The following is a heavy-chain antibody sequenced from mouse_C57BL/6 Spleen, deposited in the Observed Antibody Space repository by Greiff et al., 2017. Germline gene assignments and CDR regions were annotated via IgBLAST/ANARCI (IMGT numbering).Heavy chain of an antibody. Sequence: EVQGVESGGDLVKPGGSLKLSCAASGFTFSSYGMSWVRQTPDKRLEWVATISSGGSYTYYPDSVKGRFTISRDNAKNTLYLQMSSLKSEDTAMYYCARQESSHITTVVEYYFDYWGQGTTLTVSS. J-gene: IGHJ2*01. D-gene: IGHD1-1*01. CDR2: ISSGGSYT. CDR3: ARQESSHITTVVEYYFDY. V-gene: IGHV5-6*01. CDR1: GFTFSSYG.